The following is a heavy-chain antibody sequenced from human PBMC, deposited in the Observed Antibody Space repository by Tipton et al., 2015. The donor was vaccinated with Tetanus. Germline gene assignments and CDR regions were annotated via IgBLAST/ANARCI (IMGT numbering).Heavy chain of an antibody. CDR3: ARYYTVTDTGYYFDN. V-gene: IGHV4-59*08. CDR2: VYYSGTT. J-gene: IGHJ4*02. Sequence: LRLSCTVSGGSMSSYYWSWIRQPPGKELEWIGYVYYSGTTNYNPSLKSRVTISADTSKNQFSLKVSSVTAADTAIYYCARYYTVTDTGYYFDNWGQGALVTVSS. CDR1: GGSMSSYY. D-gene: IGHD6-19*01.